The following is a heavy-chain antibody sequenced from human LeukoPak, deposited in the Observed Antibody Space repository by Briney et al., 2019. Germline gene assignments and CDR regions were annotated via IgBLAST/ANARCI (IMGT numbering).Heavy chain of an antibody. CDR1: GGSISSGSYY. Sequence: SETLSLTCTVSGGSISSGSYYWSWIRQPAGKGLEWIGEINHSGSTNYNPSLKSRVTISVDTSKNQFSLKLSSVTAADTAVYYCARQQYYYDSSGYLPASDIWGQGTMVTVSS. CDR3: ARQQYYYDSSGYLPASDI. D-gene: IGHD3-22*01. V-gene: IGHV4-61*10. CDR2: INHSGST. J-gene: IGHJ3*02.